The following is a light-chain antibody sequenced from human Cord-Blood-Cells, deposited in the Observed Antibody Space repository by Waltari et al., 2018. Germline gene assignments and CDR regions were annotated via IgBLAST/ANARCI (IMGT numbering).Light chain of an antibody. Sequence: QSALTQPRSVSGSPGQSVTISCTGTSSDVGGYNYVSWYQQHPGKAPKLMIYDVSKRASGGPGRCSGAKSCNAASLTISGLQAEDEADYYCCSYAGSYTFGDVVFGGGTKLTVL. V-gene: IGLV2-11*01. CDR2: DVS. J-gene: IGLJ2*01. CDR1: SSDVGGYNY. CDR3: CSYAGSYTFGDVV.